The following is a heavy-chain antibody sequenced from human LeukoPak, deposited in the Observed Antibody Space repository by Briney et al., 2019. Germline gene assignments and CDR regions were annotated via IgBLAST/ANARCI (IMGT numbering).Heavy chain of an antibody. Sequence: GASVKVSCKASGGTFSSYAISWVRQAPGQGLEWMGGIIPIFGTANYAQKFQGRVTITADESTSTAYMELRSLRSDDTAVYYCARERYSYREHPKLFDYWGQGTLVTVSS. J-gene: IGHJ4*02. CDR2: IIPIFGTA. CDR1: GGTFSSYA. V-gene: IGHV1-69*13. CDR3: ARERYSYREHPKLFDY. D-gene: IGHD5-18*01.